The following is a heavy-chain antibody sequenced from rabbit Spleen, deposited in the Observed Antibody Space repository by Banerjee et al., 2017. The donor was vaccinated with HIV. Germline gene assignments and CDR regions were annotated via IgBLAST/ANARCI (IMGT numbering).Heavy chain of an antibody. Sequence: EESGGDLVKPEGSLTLTCTASGFSFSSSYWICWVRQAPGKGLEWIACIYAGTSGRTYYANWAKGRFTISKTSSTTVTLQMTSLTAADTATYFCARASSGAGATGYGYWGLWGPGTLVTVS. CDR3: ARASSGAGATGYGYWGL. D-gene: IGHD6-1*01. V-gene: IGHV1S45*01. CDR1: GFSFSSSYW. CDR2: IYAGTSGRT. J-gene: IGHJ4*01.